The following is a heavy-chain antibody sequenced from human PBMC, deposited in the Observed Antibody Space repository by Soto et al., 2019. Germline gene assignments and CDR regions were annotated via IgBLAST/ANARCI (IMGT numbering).Heavy chain of an antibody. CDR2: TSYDGSDK. J-gene: IGHJ1*01. V-gene: IGHV3-30*19. Sequence: QVQLVESGGGVVQPGTSLRVSCVGSGFTFRSYVIHWVRQAPGKGLEWVALTSYDGSDKYYGDSVRGRFTISRDNSRNTVDLQMDSLRLEHTAVYYCARWGTTGGLDVWGQGTLVSVSS. D-gene: IGHD3-16*01. CDR1: GFTFRSYV. CDR3: ARWGTTGGLDV.